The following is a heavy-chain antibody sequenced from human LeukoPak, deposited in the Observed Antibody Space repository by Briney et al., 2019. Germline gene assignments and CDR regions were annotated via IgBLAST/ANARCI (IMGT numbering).Heavy chain of an antibody. V-gene: IGHV1-18*01. CDR1: GYTFTSYG. D-gene: IGHD3-9*01. Sequence: ASVKVSCKASGYTFTSYGISWVRQAPGRGLEWMGWISAYNGNTNYAQKLQGRVTMTTDTSTSTAYMELRSLRSDDTAVYYCARVADYDILTGYSPDYYYYYMDVWGKGTTVTVSS. J-gene: IGHJ6*03. CDR2: ISAYNGNT. CDR3: ARVADYDILTGYSPDYYYYYMDV.